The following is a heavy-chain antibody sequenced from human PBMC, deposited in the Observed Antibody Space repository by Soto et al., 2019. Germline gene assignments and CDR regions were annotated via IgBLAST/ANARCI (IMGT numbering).Heavy chain of an antibody. Sequence: PGGSLRLSCAASGFTFSRHWMHWVRQVPGKGLEWVSRINSDGSSTSYADSVKGRFTISRDNAKNTLYLQMSSLRADDTAVYYRARDSPEDMPLTDQPMFDYWGQGNLVTVS. J-gene: IGHJ4*02. CDR1: GFTFSRHW. D-gene: IGHD2-2*01. CDR3: ARDSPEDMPLTDQPMFDY. V-gene: IGHV3-74*01. CDR2: INSDGSST.